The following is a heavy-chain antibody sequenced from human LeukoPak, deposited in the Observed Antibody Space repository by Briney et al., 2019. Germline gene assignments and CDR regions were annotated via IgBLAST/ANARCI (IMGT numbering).Heavy chain of an antibody. J-gene: IGHJ5*01. D-gene: IGHD7-27*01. CDR2: INHSVSI. CDR3: AKGVWAPRFDS. V-gene: IGHV4-34*01. Sequence: SETLSLTSAVSLASFSYDYWSCIRQAPGKGLEWIGEINHSVSITYNPSLKSRVTISAEKSKSQFSLRLSSVTAADTAVYYCAKGVWAPRFDSWGQGTLVTVSS. CDR1: LASFSYDY.